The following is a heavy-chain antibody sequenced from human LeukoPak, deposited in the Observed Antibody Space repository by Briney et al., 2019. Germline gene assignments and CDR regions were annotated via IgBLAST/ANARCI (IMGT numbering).Heavy chain of an antibody. D-gene: IGHD4-23*01. V-gene: IGHV4-34*01. CDR1: GGSFSGYY. CDR3: ARDARLRWYPPYFDY. CDR2: INHSGST. Sequence: SETLSLTCAVYGGSFSGYYWSWIRQPPGKGLEWIGEINHSGSTNYNPSLKSRVTISVDTSKNQFSLKLSSVTAADTAVYYCARDARLRWYPPYFDYWGQGTLVTVSS. J-gene: IGHJ4*02.